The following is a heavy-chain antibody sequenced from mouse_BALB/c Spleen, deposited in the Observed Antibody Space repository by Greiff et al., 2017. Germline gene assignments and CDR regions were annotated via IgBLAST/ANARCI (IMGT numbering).Heavy chain of an antibody. CDR3: ARDGKGGAY. J-gene: IGHJ3*01. Sequence: VQLKQSGAELVRPGALVKLSCKASGFNIKDYYMHWVKQRPEQGLEWIGWIDPENGNTIYDPKFQGKASITADTSSNTAYLQLSSLTSEDTAVYYCARDGKGGAYWGQGTLVTVSA. V-gene: IGHV14-1*02. D-gene: IGHD2-1*01. CDR1: GFNIKDYY. CDR2: IDPENGNT.